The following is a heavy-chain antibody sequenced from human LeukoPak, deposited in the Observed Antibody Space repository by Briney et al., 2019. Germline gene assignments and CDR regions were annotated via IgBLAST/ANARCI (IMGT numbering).Heavy chain of an antibody. CDR2: IRYDGSNK. J-gene: IGHJ4*02. CDR1: GFTFSSYG. D-gene: IGHD3-22*01. Sequence: PGGSLRLSCAASGFTFSSYGMHWVRQALGKGLEWVAFIRYDGSNKYYVDSVKGRFTISRDNSKTTMYLQMNSLRAEDTAMYYCAKGYYDSSGYYYDYWGQGNLVTVSS. CDR3: AKGYYDSSGYYYDY. V-gene: IGHV3-30*02.